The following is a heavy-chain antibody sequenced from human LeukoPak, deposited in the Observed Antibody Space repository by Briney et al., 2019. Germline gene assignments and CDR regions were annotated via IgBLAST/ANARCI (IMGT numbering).Heavy chain of an antibody. D-gene: IGHD3-10*01. CDR3: ARAGSGPPDY. V-gene: IGHV1-2*02. CDR2: INPNSGDT. CDR1: GYTLTDYY. J-gene: IGHJ4*02. Sequence: ASVKVSCEASGYTLTDYYIHWVRQAPGHGLQWMGWINPNSGDTNYAQNFQGRVTMTRDTSISTAYMDLNWLRSDDSAIYYCARAGSGPPDYWGQGTLVTVSS.